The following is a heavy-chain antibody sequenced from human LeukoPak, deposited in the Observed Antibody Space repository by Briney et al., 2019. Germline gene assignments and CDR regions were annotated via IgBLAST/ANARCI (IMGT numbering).Heavy chain of an antibody. CDR2: ISYDGSNK. Sequence: GGSLRLSCAASGFTFSSYAMHWVRQAPGMGLEWVAVISYDGSNKYYADSVKGRFTISRDNSENTLYLQMNSLRAEDTAVYYCARVPYYDSSGYDYWGQGTLVTVSS. J-gene: IGHJ4*02. CDR3: ARVPYYDSSGYDY. CDR1: GFTFSSYA. D-gene: IGHD3-22*01. V-gene: IGHV3-30*04.